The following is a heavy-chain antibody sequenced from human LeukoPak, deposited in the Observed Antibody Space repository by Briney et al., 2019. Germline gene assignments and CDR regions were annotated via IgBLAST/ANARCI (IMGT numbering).Heavy chain of an antibody. V-gene: IGHV3-30*02. CDR2: IRYDGSNK. CDR3: AEDSQLELRNYYYYYHMDV. CDR1: GFTFSSYG. J-gene: IGHJ6*03. Sequence: GGSLRLSCAASGFTFSSYGMHWVRQAPGKGLEWVAFIRYDGSNKYYADSVKGRFTISRDNSKNTLYLQMNSLRAEDTAVYYCAEDSQLELRNYYYYYHMDVWGKGTTVTVSS. D-gene: IGHD1-1*01.